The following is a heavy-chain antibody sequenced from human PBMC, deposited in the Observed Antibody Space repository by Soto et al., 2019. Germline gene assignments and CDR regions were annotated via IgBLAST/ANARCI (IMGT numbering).Heavy chain of an antibody. D-gene: IGHD3-16*01. Sequence: PGGSLRLSCAASGFTFSSYAMSWVRQAPGKGLEWVANIKQDGSEKYYVDSVKGRFTISRDNAKNSLYLQMNSLRAEDTAVYYCARGPLRAVLYYYYYMDVWGKGTTVTVSS. V-gene: IGHV3-7*01. J-gene: IGHJ6*03. CDR3: ARGPLRAVLYYYYYMDV. CDR2: IKQDGSEK. CDR1: GFTFSSYA.